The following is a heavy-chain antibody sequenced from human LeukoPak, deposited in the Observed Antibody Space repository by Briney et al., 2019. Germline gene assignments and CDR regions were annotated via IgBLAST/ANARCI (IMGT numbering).Heavy chain of an antibody. D-gene: IGHD3-9*01. CDR1: GFTFSSYS. Sequence: GSLRLSCAASGFTFSSYSMNWVRQAPGKGLEWVSSISSSSSYIYYADSVKGRFTISRDNAKNSLYLQMNSLRAEDTAVYYCARDSGDDISAGYYWDYWGQGTLVTVSS. J-gene: IGHJ4*02. V-gene: IGHV3-21*01. CDR3: ARDSGDDISAGYYWDY. CDR2: ISSSSSYI.